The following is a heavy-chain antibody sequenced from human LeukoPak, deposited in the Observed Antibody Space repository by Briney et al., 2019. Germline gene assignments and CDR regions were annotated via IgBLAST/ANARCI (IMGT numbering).Heavy chain of an antibody. J-gene: IGHJ4*02. CDR1: GFTFAGYL. CDR2: IKQDASEE. V-gene: IGHV3-7*01. Sequence: GGALRISCAASGFTFAGYLISWVRQAPGEGLEWVANIKQDASEEYYVDSVKGRFTISRDNAKNSLYLQMNSLRAEDTAVYYCVRDRGRASVDYWGQGTLVTVSS. CDR3: VRDRGRASVDY. D-gene: IGHD1-26*01.